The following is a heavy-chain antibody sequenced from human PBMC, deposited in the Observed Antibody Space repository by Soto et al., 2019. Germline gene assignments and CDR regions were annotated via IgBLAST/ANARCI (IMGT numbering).Heavy chain of an antibody. Sequence: QVQLQESGPGLVKPSETLSLTCTVSSGSITTYYWSWIRQPPGKGMEWIGFIYYSGSTNYNPSLKSRVSMSVDPSGTQFSLKLSSVTAADTAVYYCASLDIHSSGSYLKYWGQGTLATVSS. CDR1: SGSITTYY. J-gene: IGHJ4*02. D-gene: IGHD3-10*01. CDR3: ASLDIHSSGSYLKY. V-gene: IGHV4-59*01. CDR2: IYYSGST.